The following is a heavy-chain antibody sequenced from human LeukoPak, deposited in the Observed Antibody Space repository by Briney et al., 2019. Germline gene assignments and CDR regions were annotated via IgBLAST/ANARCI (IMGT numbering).Heavy chain of an antibody. J-gene: IGHJ6*03. CDR1: GGTFSSYV. D-gene: IGHD3-9*01. Sequence: SVKVSCKASGGTFSSYVINWVRQAPGQGLEWMGGIIPIFGTANYAQKFQGRVTITADKSTSTAYMELSSLRSEDTAVYYCARGPLRYFDWLLSPYYYYMDVWGKGTTVTVSS. V-gene: IGHV1-69*06. CDR2: IIPIFGTA. CDR3: ARGPLRYFDWLLSPYYYYMDV.